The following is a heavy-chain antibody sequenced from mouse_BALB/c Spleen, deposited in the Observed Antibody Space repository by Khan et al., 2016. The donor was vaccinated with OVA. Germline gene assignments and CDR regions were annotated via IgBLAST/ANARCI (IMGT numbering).Heavy chain of an antibody. D-gene: IGHD4-1*01. CDR3: ASHLTGSFAY. CDR1: GFTFSSYS. CDR2: MSSGGDYN. Sequence: EVELVESGGDLVKPGGSLKLSCAASGFTFSSYSMSWVRQIPDKRLEWVATMSSGGDYNYYPDSVKGRFIISRDNAKNTLYLQMSSLKSEDTAMYYCASHLTGSFAYWGQGTLVTVSA. J-gene: IGHJ3*01. V-gene: IGHV5-6*01.